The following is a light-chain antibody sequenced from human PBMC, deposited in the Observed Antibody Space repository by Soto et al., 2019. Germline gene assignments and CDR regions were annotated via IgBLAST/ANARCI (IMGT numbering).Light chain of an antibody. Sequence: DIEITQSPLYLSVNHGEPASVACSSSHSLLHTSGDNYLDWYLQRPGQSPQLLIYLGSKRASGVSERFSGSGSGTRFTLRISRVEAEDVGFYYCMQAQQIPRTFGQGNKVDIK. J-gene: IGKJ1*01. CDR1: HSLLHTSGDNY. V-gene: IGKV2-28*01. CDR3: MQAQQIPRT. CDR2: LGS.